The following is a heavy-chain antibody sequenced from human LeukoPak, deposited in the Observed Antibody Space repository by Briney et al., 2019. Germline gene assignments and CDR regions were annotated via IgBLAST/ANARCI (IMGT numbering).Heavy chain of an antibody. D-gene: IGHD3-22*01. V-gene: IGHV7-4-1*02. CDR1: GYTFTSYA. J-gene: IGHJ5*02. CDR3: ARDPGYYDSSGYLADWFDP. CDR2: INTNTGNP. Sequence: ASVKVSCKASGYTFTSYAMNWVRQAPGQGLEWMGWINTNTGNPTYAQGFTGRFVFSLDTSVSTAYLQISSLKAEDTAVYYCARDPGYYDSSGYLADWFDPWGQGTLVTVSS.